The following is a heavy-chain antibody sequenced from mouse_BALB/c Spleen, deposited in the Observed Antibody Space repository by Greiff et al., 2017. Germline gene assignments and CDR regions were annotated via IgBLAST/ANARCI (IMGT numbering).Heavy chain of an antibody. Sequence: EVMLVESGGGLVKPGGSLKLSCAASGFTFSSYAMSWVRQSPEKRLEWVAEISSGGSYTYYPDTVTGRFTISRDNAKNTLYLEMSSLRSEDTAMYYCARDYGNYRWSAYWGQGTLVTVSA. J-gene: IGHJ3*01. CDR3: ARDYGNYRWSAY. D-gene: IGHD2-1*01. V-gene: IGHV5-9-4*01. CDR1: GFTFSSYA. CDR2: ISSGGSYT.